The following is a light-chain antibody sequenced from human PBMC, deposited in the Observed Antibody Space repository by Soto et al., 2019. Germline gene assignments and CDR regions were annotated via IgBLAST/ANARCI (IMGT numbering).Light chain of an antibody. CDR1: QSLRSS. CDR3: QQYNNWPLT. V-gene: IGKV3-15*01. CDR2: DAS. Sequence: TIMTQSPDTLSVSLGERATLSCRASQSLRSSLAWYQQKPGQAPGLLIYDASTRATGIPARFSGSGSGTDFTLTISGLQSEDFAVYYCQQYNNWPLTFGQGTRLEIK. J-gene: IGKJ5*01.